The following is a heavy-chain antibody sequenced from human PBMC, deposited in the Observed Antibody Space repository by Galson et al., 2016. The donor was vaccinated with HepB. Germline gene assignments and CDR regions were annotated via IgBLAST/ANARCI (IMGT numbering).Heavy chain of an antibody. J-gene: IGHJ4*02. CDR1: GASVSTDTYS. CDR2: LYYSGST. CDR3: ARTNIGHDWTQYYFDY. D-gene: IGHD2/OR15-2a*01. Sequence: SETLSLTCSVSGASVSTDTYSWTWIRQPPGKGLECIASLYYSGSTYYNPSLKSRVTVSVDTSKNQLSLRLRSVTAADTAVYYCARTNIGHDWTQYYFDYWGQGTLVTVSS. V-gene: IGHV4-39*01.